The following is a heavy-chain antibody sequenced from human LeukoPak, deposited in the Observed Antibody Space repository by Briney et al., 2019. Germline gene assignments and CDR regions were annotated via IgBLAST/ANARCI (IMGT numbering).Heavy chain of an antibody. CDR1: GGSISSHY. CDR3: ARGGYCSSTNCYGNDY. D-gene: IGHD2-2*01. CDR2: VHTSGST. V-gene: IGHV4-4*07. J-gene: IGHJ4*02. Sequence: PSETLSLTCTVSGGSISSHYWSWIRRPAGKGLEWIGRVHTSGSTNYNPSLKSRVTMSVDTSKNQLSLKLSSVTAADTAVYYCARGGYCSSTNCYGNDYWGQGTLVTVSS.